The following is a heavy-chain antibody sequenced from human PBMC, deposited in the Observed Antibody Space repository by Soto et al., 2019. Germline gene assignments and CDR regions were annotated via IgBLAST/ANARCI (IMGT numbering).Heavy chain of an antibody. CDR2: IYYSGST. V-gene: IGHV4-30-4*01. CDR1: GGSISSGVYY. J-gene: IGHJ4*02. CDR3: ARVQGGGGAMVHNY. Sequence: QVQLQESGPGLVKPSQTLSLTCTVSGGSISSGVYYWSWIRQPPGKGLEWIGYIYYSGSTYYNPSLKSRVTISVDTSKNQFSLKLSSVTAADTAVYYSARVQGGGGAMVHNYWGQGTLVTVSS. D-gene: IGHD5-18*01.